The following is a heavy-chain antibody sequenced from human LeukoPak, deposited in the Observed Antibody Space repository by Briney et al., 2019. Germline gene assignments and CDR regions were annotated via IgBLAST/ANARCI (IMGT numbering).Heavy chain of an antibody. D-gene: IGHD3-22*01. Sequence: SQTLSLTCTVSGGSISSGSYYWSWIRQPAGKGLEWIGRIYSSGSTNYNPSLRSRATISIDTSSNEFSLKLSSVTAADTAVYYCVSSGYNPRFYYYYLDVWGKGTTVTISS. CDR2: IYSSGST. CDR3: VSSGYNPRFYYYYLDV. CDR1: GGSISSGSYY. J-gene: IGHJ6*03. V-gene: IGHV4-61*02.